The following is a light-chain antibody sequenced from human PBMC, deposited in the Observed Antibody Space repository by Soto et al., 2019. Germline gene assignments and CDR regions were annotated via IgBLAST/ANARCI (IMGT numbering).Light chain of an antibody. CDR2: SAS. CDR3: QKYYTVPAT. J-gene: IGKJ5*01. V-gene: IGKV1-27*01. Sequence: DIQMTQSPPSLSASVGDRVTITCRARQGIGNSLAWYQQRPGTDPKLLIYSASTLQSGVPSRFSGSGSGTDFTLTISSLQPEDVAAYYCQKYYTVPATFGQGTRLEIK. CDR1: QGIGNS.